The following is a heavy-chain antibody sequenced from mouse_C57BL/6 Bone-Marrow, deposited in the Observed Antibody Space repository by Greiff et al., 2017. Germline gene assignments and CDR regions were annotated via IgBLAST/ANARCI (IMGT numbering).Heavy chain of an antibody. CDR1: GYTFTSYW. D-gene: IGHD2-10*01. V-gene: IGHV1-59*01. CDR3: ASPRLLFMDY. CDR2: IDPSDSYT. Sequence: QVQLQQPGAELVRPGTSVKLSCKASGYTFTSYWMHWVKQRPGQGLEWIGVIDPSDSYTNYNQKFKGKATLTVDTSSSTAYMQLSSLTSEDSAVYDCASPRLLFMDYWGQGTSVTVSS. J-gene: IGHJ4*01.